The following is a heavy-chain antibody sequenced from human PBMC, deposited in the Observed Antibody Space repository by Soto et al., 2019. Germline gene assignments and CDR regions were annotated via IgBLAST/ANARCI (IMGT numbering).Heavy chain of an antibody. CDR3: ASGFYDPPGFDY. CDR2: INHSGST. V-gene: IGHV4-34*01. Sequence: SETLSLTCAVYGGSFSGYYWSWIRQPPGKGLEWIGEINHSGSTNYNPSLKSRVTISVDTSKNQFSLKLSSVTAADTAVYYCASGFYDPPGFDYWGQGTLVTVSS. CDR1: GGSFSGYY. J-gene: IGHJ4*02. D-gene: IGHD3-3*01.